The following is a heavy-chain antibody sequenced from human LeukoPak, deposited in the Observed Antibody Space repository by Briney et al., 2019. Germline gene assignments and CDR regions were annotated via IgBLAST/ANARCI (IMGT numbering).Heavy chain of an antibody. D-gene: IGHD2-21*01. CDR1: GVSISSYY. CDR3: ARTFRGRIQEVAGFDY. Sequence: SETLSLTCTVSGVSISSYYWSWIRQPAGKGLEWIGRIYTSGSTNYNPSLKSRVTMSVYTSKNQFSLKLSSVTAADTAVYYCARTFRGRIQEVAGFDYWGQGTLVTVSS. J-gene: IGHJ4*02. V-gene: IGHV4-4*07. CDR2: IYTSGST.